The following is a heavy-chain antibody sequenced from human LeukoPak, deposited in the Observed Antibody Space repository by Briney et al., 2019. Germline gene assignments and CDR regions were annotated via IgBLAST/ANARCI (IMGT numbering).Heavy chain of an antibody. Sequence: ASVKVSCKASGYTFTGYYMHWVRQAPGQGLEWMGWINPNSGGTNYAQKFQGRVTITRDTSASTAYMELSSLRSEDTAVYYCARTAGKEEVGVMYYFDYWGQGTLVTVSS. D-gene: IGHD3-16*01. J-gene: IGHJ4*02. V-gene: IGHV1-2*02. CDR1: GYTFTGYY. CDR3: ARTAGKEEVGVMYYFDY. CDR2: INPNSGGT.